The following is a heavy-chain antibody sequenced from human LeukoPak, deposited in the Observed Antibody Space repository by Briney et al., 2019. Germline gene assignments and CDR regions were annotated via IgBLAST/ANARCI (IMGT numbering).Heavy chain of an antibody. CDR1: GGSISSGSHY. CDR2: IYPSGST. CDR3: ARDGNGWRLTPDGFHP. J-gene: IGHJ5*02. D-gene: IGHD6-19*01. V-gene: IGHV4-61*02. Sequence: SQTLSLTCTVSGGSISSGSHYWNWIRHPAGKGLGWIGRIYPSGSTNYNPSLKSRVTISVDTSKNQFSLKLSSVTAADTAVHYCARDGNGWRLTPDGFHPWGQGSLVTVSS.